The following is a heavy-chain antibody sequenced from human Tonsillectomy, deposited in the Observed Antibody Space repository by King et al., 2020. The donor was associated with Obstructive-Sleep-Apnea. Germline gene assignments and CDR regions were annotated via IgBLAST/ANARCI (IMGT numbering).Heavy chain of an antibody. CDR2: IYYSGST. CDR1: GDSISSSSYY. CDR3: ARVGAPALMEYAGFDY. Sequence: QLQESGPGLVKPSETLSLTCNVSGDSISSSSYYWGWIRQSPGKGLEWIGTIYYSGSTYYNPSLKSRVTISVDTSKNQFSLRLSSVTAADTAVYYCARVGAPALMEYAGFDYWGQGTLVTVSS. V-gene: IGHV4-39*07. D-gene: IGHD2-8*01. J-gene: IGHJ4*02.